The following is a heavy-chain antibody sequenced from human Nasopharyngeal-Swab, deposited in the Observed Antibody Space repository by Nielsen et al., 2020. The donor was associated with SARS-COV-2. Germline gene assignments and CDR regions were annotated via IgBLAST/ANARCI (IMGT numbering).Heavy chain of an antibody. J-gene: IGHJ6*02. V-gene: IGHV3-48*03. Sequence: GESLKLSCAASGFTFSSYEMNWVRQAPGKGLEWVSYISSSGSTIYYADSVKGRFTISRDNAKNSLYLQVNSLRAEDTAVYYCARESSIVLMVYVHHYGMDVWGQGTTVTVSS. CDR3: ARESSIVLMVYVHHYGMDV. CDR1: GFTFSSYE. D-gene: IGHD2-8*01. CDR2: ISSSGSTI.